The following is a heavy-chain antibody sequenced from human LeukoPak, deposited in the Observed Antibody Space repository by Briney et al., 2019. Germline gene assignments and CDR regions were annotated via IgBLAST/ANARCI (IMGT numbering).Heavy chain of an antibody. D-gene: IGHD2-2*01. V-gene: IGHV3-7*01. CDR1: GFTFSTHW. CDR2: IKEDGSEK. Sequence: PGGSLRLSCAASGFTFSTHWMSWVRQAPGKGLEWVAKIKEDGSEKYYVDSVKGGFTISRDNAKNSLSLQMHSLRDEDTAVYYCVRDQGYCTSASCRGDAFDVWGQGSMVSVSS. CDR3: VRDQGYCTSASCRGDAFDV. J-gene: IGHJ3*01.